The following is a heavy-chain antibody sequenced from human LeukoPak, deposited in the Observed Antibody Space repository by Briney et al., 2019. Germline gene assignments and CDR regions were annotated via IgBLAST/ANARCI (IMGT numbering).Heavy chain of an antibody. CDR2: INWNGGST. J-gene: IGHJ4*02. Sequence: GGSLSLSCAASGFTFDDYTMHWVRQAPGKGLEWVSGINWNGGSTGYADSVKGRFTISRDNAKNSLYLQMNSLRAEDTALYYCARDFHSGSYYFWGQGTLVTVSS. CDR3: ARDFHSGSYYF. CDR1: GFTFDDYT. V-gene: IGHV3-20*04. D-gene: IGHD1-26*01.